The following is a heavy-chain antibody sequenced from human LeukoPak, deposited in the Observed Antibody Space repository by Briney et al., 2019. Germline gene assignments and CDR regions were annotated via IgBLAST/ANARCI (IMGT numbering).Heavy chain of an antibody. Sequence: SETLSLTCTVSGVSISSYYWSWIRQPPGKGLEWIGYIYYSGSTNYNPSLKSRVTISVDTSKNQFSLKLSSVTAADTAVYYCAAQYSGYDPGDYWGQGTLVTVSS. CDR2: IYYSGST. J-gene: IGHJ4*02. CDR3: AAQYSGYDPGDY. D-gene: IGHD5-12*01. V-gene: IGHV4-59*01. CDR1: GVSISSYY.